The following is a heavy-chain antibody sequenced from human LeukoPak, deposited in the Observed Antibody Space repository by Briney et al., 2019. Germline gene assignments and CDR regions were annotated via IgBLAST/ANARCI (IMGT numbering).Heavy chain of an antibody. D-gene: IGHD3-22*01. Sequence: SETLSLTCAVYGGSFSGYYWSWLRQPPGKGLEWIGEINHSGSTNYNPSLKSRVTISVDTSKNQFSLKLSSVTAADTAVYYCARSSFLGTYYYDSSGYYYGYWGQGTLVTVSS. V-gene: IGHV4-34*01. J-gene: IGHJ4*02. CDR1: GGSFSGYY. CDR3: ARSSFLGTYYYDSSGYYYGY. CDR2: INHSGST.